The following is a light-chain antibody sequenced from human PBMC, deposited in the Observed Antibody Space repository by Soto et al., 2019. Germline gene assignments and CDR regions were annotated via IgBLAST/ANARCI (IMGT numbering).Light chain of an antibody. CDR3: RSYTSSSTLV. V-gene: IGLV2-14*03. CDR2: DVS. J-gene: IGLJ1*01. Sequence: QSALTQPASVSGSPGQSITISCTGTSSDVGGYNYVSWYQQHPGKAPKLMIYDVSNRPSGVFNRFSGSKSGNTASLTISGLQAEDEADYYCRSYTSSSTLVFGTGTKLTVL. CDR1: SSDVGGYNY.